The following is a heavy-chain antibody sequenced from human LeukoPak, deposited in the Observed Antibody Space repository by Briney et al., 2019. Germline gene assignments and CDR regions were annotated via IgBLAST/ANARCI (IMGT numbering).Heavy chain of an antibody. Sequence: GASVKVSCKSPGYTFSNYGIRWVRQAPGQGLEWMGWISAYNGNTNYAQKFQGRVTMTTDTSTSTAYMELRSLRFDDTAVYYCARDDYGDYQRYWGQGTLVTVSS. CDR3: ARDDYGDYQRY. J-gene: IGHJ4*02. CDR1: GYTFSNYG. V-gene: IGHV1-18*01. CDR2: ISAYNGNT. D-gene: IGHD4-17*01.